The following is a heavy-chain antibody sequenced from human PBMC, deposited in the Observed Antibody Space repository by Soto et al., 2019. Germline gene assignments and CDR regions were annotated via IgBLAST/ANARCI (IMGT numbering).Heavy chain of an antibody. CDR1: GFTFSSYG. V-gene: IGHV3-33*01. J-gene: IGHJ6*02. D-gene: IGHD4-4*01. Sequence: PGGSLRLSCAASGFTFSSYGMHWVRQAPGKGLEWVAVIWYDGGNKYYADSVKGRFTISRDNSKNTLYLQMNSLRAEDTAVYYRARLTLQGCMDVWGQGTTVTVSS. CDR3: ARLTLQGCMDV. CDR2: IWYDGGNK.